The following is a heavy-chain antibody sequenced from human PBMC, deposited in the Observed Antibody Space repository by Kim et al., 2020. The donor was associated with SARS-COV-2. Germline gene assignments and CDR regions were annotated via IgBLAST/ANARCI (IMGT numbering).Heavy chain of an antibody. CDR1: GFTFGDYA. D-gene: IGHD1-26*01. V-gene: IGHV3-9*01. CDR2: ISWNSGSI. CDR3: AKGQGELLHFNGMDV. Sequence: GGSLRLSCAASGFTFGDYAMHWVRQVPGKGLEWVSGISWNSGSIGYADSVKGRFTISRDNAKNSLYLQMNSLRAEDTALYYCAKGQGELLHFNGMDVWGQGTTVTVSS. J-gene: IGHJ6*02.